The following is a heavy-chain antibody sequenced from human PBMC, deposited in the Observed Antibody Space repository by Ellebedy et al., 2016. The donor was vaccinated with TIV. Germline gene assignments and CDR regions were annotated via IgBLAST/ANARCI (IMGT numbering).Heavy chain of an antibody. D-gene: IGHD2/OR15-2a*01. J-gene: IGHJ4*02. Sequence: PGGSLRLSCAASGFSFSSYWMSWVRQAPGKGLEWVASIKQDGSERPYVDSVKGRFTISRENAKNSLYLQMNSLRAGDTAVYYCARASMGLDYWGQGALVTVSS. CDR1: GFSFSSYW. V-gene: IGHV3-7*01. CDR3: ARASMGLDY. CDR2: IKQDGSER.